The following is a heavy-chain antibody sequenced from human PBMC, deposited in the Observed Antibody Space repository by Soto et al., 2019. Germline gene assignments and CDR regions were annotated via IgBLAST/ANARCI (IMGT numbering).Heavy chain of an antibody. V-gene: IGHV3-23*01. J-gene: IGHJ5*02. CDR1: GFTFGTTD. CDR3: VKNSGWFNT. Sequence: QLLQSGGGLVQPGGSLTLSCAASGFTFGTTDMSWVRQAPGEGLEWVSTIDGSGGITYYADSVKGRFTISRDNSRNTLYLQMNSLRVDDTALYYCVKNSGWFNTWGQGALVTVSS. CDR2: IDGSGGIT. D-gene: IGHD3-10*01.